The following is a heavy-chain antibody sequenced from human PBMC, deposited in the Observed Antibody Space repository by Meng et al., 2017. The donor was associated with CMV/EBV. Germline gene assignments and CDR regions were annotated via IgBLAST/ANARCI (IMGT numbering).Heavy chain of an antibody. CDR2: IYYSGST. D-gene: IGHD2-2*01. CDR3: ARGSLPAAPGAWFDP. J-gene: IGHJ5*02. V-gene: IGHV4-30-4*08. Sequence: SETLSLTCTVFGGSISSGDYYWSWIRQPPGKGLEWIGYIYYSGSTYYNPSLKSRVTISVDTSKNQFSLKLSSVTAADTAVYFCARGSLPAAPGAWFDPWGQGTLVTVSS. CDR1: GGSISSGDYY.